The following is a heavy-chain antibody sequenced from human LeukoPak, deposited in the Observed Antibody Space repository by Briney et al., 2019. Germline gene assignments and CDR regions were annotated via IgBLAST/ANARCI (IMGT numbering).Heavy chain of an antibody. CDR3: AKDPNCSGGSCSGVFDY. D-gene: IGHD2-15*01. J-gene: IGHJ4*02. CDR1: GFTFSSYA. V-gene: IGHV3-64D*09. CDR2: ISSNGGST. Sequence: GGSLRLSCSASGFTFSSYAMHWVRQAPGKGLEYVSAISSNGGSTYYADSVKGRFTISRDNSKHTLYLQMSSLRAEDTAVYYCAKDPNCSGGSCSGVFDYWGQGTLVTVSS.